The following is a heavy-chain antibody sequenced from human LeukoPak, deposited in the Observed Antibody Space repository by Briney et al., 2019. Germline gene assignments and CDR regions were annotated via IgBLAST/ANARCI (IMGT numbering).Heavy chain of an antibody. CDR2: IYYSGST. J-gene: IGHJ4*02. D-gene: IGHD1-1*01. V-gene: IGHV4-59*01. Sequence: SETLSLTCTVSGGSISSYYWSWIRQPPGKGMEWIGYIYYSGSTNYNPSLKSRVTISVDTSKNQFSLKLSSVTAADTAVYYCARANWNDPFDYWGQGTLVTVSS. CDR3: ARANWNDPFDY. CDR1: GGSISSYY.